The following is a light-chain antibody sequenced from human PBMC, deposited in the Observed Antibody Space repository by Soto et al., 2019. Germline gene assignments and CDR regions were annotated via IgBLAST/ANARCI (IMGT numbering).Light chain of an antibody. CDR1: QSISNH. CDR2: KAS. Sequence: DIQMTQSPSSLSASVEDRVIITWLARQSISNHLNWYQQKPGKAPKLLIYKASSLESGVPSRFSGSGSGTEFTLTISSLQPDDFATYYCQQYNSYSRTFGQGTKVDIK. J-gene: IGKJ1*01. V-gene: IGKV1-5*03. CDR3: QQYNSYSRT.